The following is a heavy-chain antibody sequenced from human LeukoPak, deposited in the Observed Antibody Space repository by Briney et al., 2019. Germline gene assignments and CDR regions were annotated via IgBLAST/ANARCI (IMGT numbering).Heavy chain of an antibody. J-gene: IGHJ4*02. CDR3: AKDMIVAGREAYYFDY. CDR1: GFSFNNYA. Sequence: GGSLRLSCAASGFSFNNYAMSWVRQAPGKRLEWVSTISSSGGSTYYADSVKGRFTISRDNSKNTLYVQMNSLRAEDTAVYYCAKDMIVAGREAYYFDYWGQGTLVTVSS. CDR2: ISSSGGST. V-gene: IGHV3-23*01. D-gene: IGHD3-22*01.